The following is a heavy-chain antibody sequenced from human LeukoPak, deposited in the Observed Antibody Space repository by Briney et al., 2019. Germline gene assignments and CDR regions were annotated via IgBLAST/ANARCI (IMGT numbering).Heavy chain of an antibody. J-gene: IGHJ5*02. V-gene: IGHV4-39*07. CDR3: ARGTGESYYYDVPPNWLDP. CDR1: GGSISSSSYY. D-gene: IGHD3-22*01. CDR2: IYYSGST. Sequence: PSETLSLTCTVSGGSISSSSYYWGWIRQPPGKGLEWIGSIYYSGSTYYNPSLKSRVTISVDTSKNQFSLKLSSVTAADTAVYYCARGTGESYYYDVPPNWLDPWGQGTLVTVSS.